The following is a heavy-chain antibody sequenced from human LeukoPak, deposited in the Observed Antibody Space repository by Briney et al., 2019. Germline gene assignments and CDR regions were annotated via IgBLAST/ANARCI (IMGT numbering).Heavy chain of an antibody. J-gene: IGHJ4*02. CDR2: ISDSGTST. V-gene: IGHV3-23*01. Sequence: GGSLRLSCAASGFTFSGYDMSWVRQPPGKGLEWVSGISDSGTSTYYADSVNGRFTISRDNPKNTLYLQMNSLRAEDTALYYCARVDGSESYYNKPFDYWGQGTLVTVSS. CDR1: GFTFSGYD. CDR3: ARVDGSESYYNKPFDY. D-gene: IGHD3-10*01.